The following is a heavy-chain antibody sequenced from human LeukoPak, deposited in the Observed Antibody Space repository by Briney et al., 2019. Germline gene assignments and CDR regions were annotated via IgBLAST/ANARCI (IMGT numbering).Heavy chain of an antibody. D-gene: IGHD1-26*01. CDR3: ARDLSSTPYWELDY. Sequence: SSVKVSCXATGYIFTVYHIHWVRPAPGQEPEWMGRITPDSGDTNYALHFQGRVTMTRDTSINTAYMDLSRLTSDDTAVYYCARDLSSTPYWELDYWGQGTLVTVSS. J-gene: IGHJ4*02. CDR2: ITPDSGDT. V-gene: IGHV1-2*06. CDR1: GYIFTVYH.